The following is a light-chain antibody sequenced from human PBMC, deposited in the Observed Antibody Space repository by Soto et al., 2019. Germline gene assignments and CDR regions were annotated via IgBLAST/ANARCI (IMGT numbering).Light chain of an antibody. CDR1: QSISSW. V-gene: IGKV1-5*01. CDR2: DAS. J-gene: IGKJ1*01. CDR3: QQYEKYWS. Sequence: DILMTQSPSTLSATAGDRVTITCRASQSISSWLAWYQHKPGKAPKLLIYDASNLDSGVPSRFSGSGSGTEFSLTISNLQPDDFATYYCQQYEKYWSFGQGTRVEIK.